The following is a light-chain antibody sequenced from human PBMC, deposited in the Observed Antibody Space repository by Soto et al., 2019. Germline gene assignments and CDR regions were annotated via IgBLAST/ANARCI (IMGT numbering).Light chain of an antibody. J-gene: IGKJ2*01. CDR2: WAS. Sequence: DIVMTQSPDSLAVSLGESSTINCKSSQSVLYTFNNENFLAWYQQKPGQPPKLLIYWASTRESGVPDRFSGSGSGTDFTLTISSLQAEDVAVYYCQQYYNSYTFGQGTKLEI. CDR1: QSVLYTFNNENF. CDR3: QQYYNSYT. V-gene: IGKV4-1*01.